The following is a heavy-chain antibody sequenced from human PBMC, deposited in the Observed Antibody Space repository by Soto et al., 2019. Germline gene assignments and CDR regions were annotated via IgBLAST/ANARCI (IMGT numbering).Heavy chain of an antibody. CDR2: ISSSGSTI. D-gene: IGHD6-19*01. CDR3: ASNYQWLVRGSFDY. CDR1: GFTFSSYE. Sequence: PGGSLRLSCAASGFTFSSYEMNWVRQAPGKGLEWVSYISSSGSTIYYADSVKGRFTISRDNAKSSLYLQMNSLRAEDTAVYYCASNYQWLVRGSFDYWGQGTLVTVSS. V-gene: IGHV3-48*03. J-gene: IGHJ4*02.